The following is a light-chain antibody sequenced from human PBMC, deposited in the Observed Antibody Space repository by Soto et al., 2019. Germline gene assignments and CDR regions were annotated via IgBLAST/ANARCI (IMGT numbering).Light chain of an antibody. CDR3: RQYGSSPT. CDR1: QSVSSSY. V-gene: IGKV3-20*01. CDR2: AAS. J-gene: IGKJ4*01. Sequence: EIVLTQSPGTLSLSPGERATLSCRASQSVSSSYLAWYQQKPGQAPRLLIYAASSRATDIPDRFSGCGTGTDFTVTISRLEPDVFAVYYCRQYGSSPTFGGGTKVEIK.